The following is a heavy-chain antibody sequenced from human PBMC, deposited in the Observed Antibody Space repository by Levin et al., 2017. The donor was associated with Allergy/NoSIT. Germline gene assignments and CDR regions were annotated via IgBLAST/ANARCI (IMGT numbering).Heavy chain of an antibody. V-gene: IGHV3-53*01. J-gene: IGHJ3*02. Sequence: TGESLKISCAASGFTVSGNYMSWVRQAPGEGLQWVSVIYVDGDTRYADSVKGRFTISRDNSKNTLYLEMDSLRAEDTAVYYCARAGDLYDAFDIWGQGTMVTVSS. CDR3: ARAGDLYDAFDI. CDR1: GFTVSGNY. CDR2: IYVDGDT. D-gene: IGHD7-27*01.